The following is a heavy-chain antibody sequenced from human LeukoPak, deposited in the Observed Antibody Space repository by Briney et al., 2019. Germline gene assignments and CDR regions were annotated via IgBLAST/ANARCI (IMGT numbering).Heavy chain of an antibody. D-gene: IGHD6-25*01. CDR1: GGSISSGSYY. J-gene: IGHJ5*02. CDR3: ARRGLLRNWFDP. V-gene: IGHV4-61*02. Sequence: PSETLSLTCTVSGGSISSGSYYWSWIRQPAGKGLEYIGRIYTSGSTSYNPSLKSRVTISVDTSKNQFSLKLSSVTAADTAVYYCARRGLLRNWFDPWGQGTLSPSPQ. CDR2: IYTSGST.